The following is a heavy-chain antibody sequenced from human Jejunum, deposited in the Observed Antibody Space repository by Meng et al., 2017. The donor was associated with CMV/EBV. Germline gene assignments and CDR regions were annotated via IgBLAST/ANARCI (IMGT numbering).Heavy chain of an antibody. J-gene: IGHJ5*02. CDR3: VMLPPGS. CDR1: GSTRITFC. CDR2: VHSDGSME. V-gene: IGHV3-74*03. Sequence: VGSGWDVVQRGASLVLSCAVSGSTRITFCLDWVRQVPGKGPVWVSRVHSDGSMETYEDSVKGRFTASRDNTKNTFYLQMNSLRDEDTAVYYCVMLPPGSWGQGTLVTVSS. D-gene: IGHD3-10*01.